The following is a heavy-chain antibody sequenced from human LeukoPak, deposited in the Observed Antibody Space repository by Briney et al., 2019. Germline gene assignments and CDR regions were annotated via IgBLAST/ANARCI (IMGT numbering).Heavy chain of an antibody. CDR3: ARDRTDDSGVNYNPMFDL. Sequence: GGSLRLSCAASGFTFSSYWMSWVRQAPGKGLEWVANIKQDGGEKYYVGSVKGRFTVSRDNAKNSLYLQMNSLRAEDTAVYYCARDRTDDSGVNYNPMFDLWGQGTMVTVSS. J-gene: IGHJ3*01. CDR1: GFTFSSYW. V-gene: IGHV3-7*01. D-gene: IGHD3-10*01. CDR2: IKQDGGEK.